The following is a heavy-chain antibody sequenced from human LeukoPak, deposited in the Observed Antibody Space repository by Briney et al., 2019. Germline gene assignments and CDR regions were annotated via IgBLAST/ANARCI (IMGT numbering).Heavy chain of an antibody. CDR2: IHNSGRT. CDR1: GGSVSSYY. Sequence: SETLSLTCSVSGGSVSSYYWSWIRQSPGKGLEWRGYIHNSGRTNYNPSLKSRVTGFVDTSKNQVSLRLSSVTAADTAVYYCARHGTISSESYFDYWGQGALVTVSS. D-gene: IGHD1-14*01. V-gene: IGHV4-59*08. J-gene: IGHJ4*02. CDR3: ARHGTISSESYFDY.